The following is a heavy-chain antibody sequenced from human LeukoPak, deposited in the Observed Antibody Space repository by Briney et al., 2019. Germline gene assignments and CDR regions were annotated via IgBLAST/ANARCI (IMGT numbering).Heavy chain of an antibody. V-gene: IGHV4-39*07. CDR3: ARGFYGDYLFDAFDM. CDR2: IYYSGST. CDR1: GGSINRSSYY. J-gene: IGHJ3*02. Sequence: SETLSLTCTVSGGSINRSSYYWGWIRQPPGKGLEWIGSIYYSGSTYYNSSLKSRVTISVDTSKNQFSLRLSSVTAADTAVYYCARGFYGDYLFDAFDMWGQGTMVTVSS. D-gene: IGHD4-17*01.